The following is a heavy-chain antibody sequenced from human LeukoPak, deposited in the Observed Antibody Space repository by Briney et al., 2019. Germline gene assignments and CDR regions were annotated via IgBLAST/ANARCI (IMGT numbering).Heavy chain of an antibody. J-gene: IGHJ3*02. D-gene: IGHD1-26*01. Sequence: GGSLRLSCAASGFTFSSYDMHWVRQATGKGLEWVSAIGTAGDTYYPGSVKGRFTISRENAKNSLYLQMNSLRAGDTAVYYCARSIGGYIVGAAAAFDIWGQGTMVTVSS. CDR1: GFTFSSYD. V-gene: IGHV3-13*01. CDR2: IGTAGDT. CDR3: ARSIGGYIVGAAAAFDI.